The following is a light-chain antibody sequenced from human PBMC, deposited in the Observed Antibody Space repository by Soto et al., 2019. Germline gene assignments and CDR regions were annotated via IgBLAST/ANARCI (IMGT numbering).Light chain of an antibody. CDR3: SSFTSSSNGV. V-gene: IGLV2-14*01. J-gene: IGLJ3*02. CDR1: SSDVGGYNY. CDR2: EVS. Sequence: QSALTQPASVSGSPGQSITISCTGTSSDVGGYNYVSWYQQHPGKVPKLMIYEVSNRPSGVSNRFSGSKSGNTASLTISGLQAEDEADYYCSSFTSSSNGVFGGGTKLTVL.